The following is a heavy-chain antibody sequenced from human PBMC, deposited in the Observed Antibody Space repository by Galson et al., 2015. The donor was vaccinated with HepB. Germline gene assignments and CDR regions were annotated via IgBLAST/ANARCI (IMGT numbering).Heavy chain of an antibody. Sequence: SVKVSCKASGYTFTSYGISWVRQAPGQGLEWMGWISAYNGNTNYAQKLQGRVTMTTDTSTSTAYMELRSLRSDDTAVYYCARSYGSGSYYISEGYFDLWGRGTLVTVSS. V-gene: IGHV1-18*01. CDR3: ARSYGSGSYYISEGYFDL. J-gene: IGHJ2*01. CDR2: ISAYNGNT. CDR1: GYTFTSYG. D-gene: IGHD3-10*01.